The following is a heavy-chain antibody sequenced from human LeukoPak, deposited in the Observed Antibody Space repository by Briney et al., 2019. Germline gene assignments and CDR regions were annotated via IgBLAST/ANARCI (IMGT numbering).Heavy chain of an antibody. D-gene: IGHD3-3*01. Sequence: SETQSLICTLSGRSISSGGYYWSWIRQQTGKGREWFGYIYDSGSTYYNPSLKSRVSMSVDASKTQFSLNLSSVTAADTAVYYCARAPIFGVAYFDYWGQGSLVTVSS. CDR3: ARAPIFGVAYFDY. V-gene: IGHV4-31*03. J-gene: IGHJ4*02. CDR1: GRSISSGGYY. CDR2: IYDSGST.